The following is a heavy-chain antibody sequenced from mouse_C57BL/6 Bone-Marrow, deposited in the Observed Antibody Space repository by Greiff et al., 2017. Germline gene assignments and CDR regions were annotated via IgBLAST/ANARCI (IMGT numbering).Heavy chain of an antibody. Sequence: EVKLVESGAELVRPGSSVKMSCKTSGYTFTSYGINWVKQRPGQGLEWIGYIYIGNGYTEYNEKFKGKATLTSDTSSSTAYMQLSSLTSEDSAIFFCAKIFDGYYFYFDYWGQGTTLTVSS. CDR2: IYIGNGYT. J-gene: IGHJ2*01. CDR3: AKIFDGYYFYFDY. CDR1: GYTFTSYG. D-gene: IGHD2-3*01. V-gene: IGHV1-58*01.